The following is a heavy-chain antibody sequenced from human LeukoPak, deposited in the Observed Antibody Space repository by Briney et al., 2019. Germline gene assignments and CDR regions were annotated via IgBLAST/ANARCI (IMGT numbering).Heavy chain of an antibody. CDR3: ARAAVAGVYFDY. Sequence: PGGSLRLSCAASGFTFSSYSMNWVRQAPGKGLEWVSSISSSSSYIYYADSVKGRFTISRDNAKNSLYLQMNSLRAEDTAVYYCARAAVAGVYFDYWGQGTLVTVSS. CDR1: GFTFSSYS. V-gene: IGHV3-21*01. D-gene: IGHD6-19*01. J-gene: IGHJ4*02. CDR2: ISSSSSYI.